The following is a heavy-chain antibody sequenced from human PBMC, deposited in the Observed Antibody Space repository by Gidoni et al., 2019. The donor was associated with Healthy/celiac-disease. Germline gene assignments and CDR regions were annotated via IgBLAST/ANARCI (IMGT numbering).Heavy chain of an antibody. J-gene: IGHJ6*02. D-gene: IGHD1-20*01. CDR1: GGSISSSSYY. V-gene: IGHV4-39*07. CDR3: ARDSTNWNDYYDYGMDV. Sequence: QLQLQESGPGLVKPSETLSLTCTVSGGSISSSSYYWGWIRQPPGKGLEWIGSIYYSGSTYYNPSLKSRVTISVDTSKNQFSLKLSSVTAADTAVYYCARDSTNWNDYYDYGMDVWGQGTTVTVSS. CDR2: IYYSGST.